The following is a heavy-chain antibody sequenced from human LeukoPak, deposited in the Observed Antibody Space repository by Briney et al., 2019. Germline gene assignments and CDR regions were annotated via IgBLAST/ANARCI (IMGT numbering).Heavy chain of an antibody. D-gene: IGHD6-13*01. J-gene: IGHJ4*02. CDR1: GLTFSSYG. CDR2: IWSDGSNK. Sequence: PGRSLRLSCEASGLTFSSYGMHWVRQAPGKGLAWVAVIWSDGSNKYYADSVKGRFAISRDNSKNTVWLQMNSLRAEDTAVYYCASAAGAYDNWGQGTLVTVSS. V-gene: IGHV3-33*01. CDR3: ASAAGAYDN.